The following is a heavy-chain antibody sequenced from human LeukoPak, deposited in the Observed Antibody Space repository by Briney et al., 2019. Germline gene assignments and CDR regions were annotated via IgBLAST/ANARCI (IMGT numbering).Heavy chain of an antibody. CDR1: GGSISSYY. Sequence: ASETLSLTCTVSGGSISSYYWSWIRQPAGNRLEWIGRIYTSGSTNYNPSLKSRVTMSVDTSKNQFSLKLSSVTAADTAVYYCARGVDSSWYPAPFDYWGQGTLVTVSS. V-gene: IGHV4-4*07. CDR2: IYTSGST. D-gene: IGHD6-13*01. CDR3: ARGVDSSWYPAPFDY. J-gene: IGHJ4*02.